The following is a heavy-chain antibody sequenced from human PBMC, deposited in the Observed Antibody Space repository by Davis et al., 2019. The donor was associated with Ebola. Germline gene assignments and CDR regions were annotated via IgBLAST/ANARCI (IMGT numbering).Heavy chain of an antibody. J-gene: IGHJ4*02. D-gene: IGHD2-15*01. CDR3: ARGGVVAATFNVY. CDR1: GYTFTSYD. CDR2: MNPNSGNT. V-gene: IGHV1-8*01. Sequence: AASVKVSCKASGYTFTSYDINWVRQATGQGLEWMGWMNPNSGNTGYAQKFQGRVTMTRDTSTSTVYMELSSLRSEDTAVYYCARGGVVAATFNVYWGQGTLVTVSS.